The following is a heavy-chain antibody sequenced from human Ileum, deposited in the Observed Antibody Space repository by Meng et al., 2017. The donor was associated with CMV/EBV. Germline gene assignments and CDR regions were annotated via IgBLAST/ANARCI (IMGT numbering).Heavy chain of an antibody. CDR3: ARINVGWFDP. CDR2: IYHTGST. D-gene: IGHD3-16*01. V-gene: IGHV4-30-4*08. Sequence: SETLSLTCTVSGGSISSGDYYWSWVRQPPGKGLECIGYIYHTGSTYYNPSLKSRVTISVDTSKNQFSLKLSSVTAADTAVYYCARINVGWFDPWGQGTLVTGAS. CDR1: GGSISSGDYY. J-gene: IGHJ5*02.